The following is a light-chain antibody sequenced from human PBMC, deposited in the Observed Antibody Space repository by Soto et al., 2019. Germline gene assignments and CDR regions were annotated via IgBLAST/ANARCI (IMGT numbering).Light chain of an antibody. CDR1: QTVTGTF. J-gene: IGKJ4*01. V-gene: IGKV3-20*01. CDR2: GAS. Sequence: EIVLTQSPGILSLSPGERATLSCRASQTVTGTFLVWFQQKPGQAPRLLMYGASRRATGIPDRFSGSGSGTDFTLTISRLEPEEFVVYYCQLYLSSVLPFGGGTKVEIK. CDR3: QLYLSSVLP.